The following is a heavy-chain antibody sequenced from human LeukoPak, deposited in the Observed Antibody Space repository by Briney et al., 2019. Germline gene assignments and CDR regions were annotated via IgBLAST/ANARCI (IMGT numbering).Heavy chain of an antibody. J-gene: IGHJ5*02. CDR3: ARSRYCSSTSCYGGWFDP. D-gene: IGHD2-2*01. CDR2: IYTSGST. CDR1: GGSISSGSYY. V-gene: IGHV4-61*02. Sequence: PSETLSLTCTVSGGSISSGSYYWSWNRQPAGKGLEWIGRIYTSGSTNYNPALKSRVTISVDTSKNQFSLKLSSVTAADTAVYYCARSRYCSSTSCYGGWFDPWGQGTLVTVSS.